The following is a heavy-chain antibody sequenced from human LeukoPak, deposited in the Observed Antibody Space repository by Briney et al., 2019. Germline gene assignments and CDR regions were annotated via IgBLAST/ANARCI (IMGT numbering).Heavy chain of an antibody. J-gene: IGHJ4*02. CDR2: ISGSGGST. D-gene: IGHD1-26*01. Sequence: GGSLRLSCAASGFTFNSYAMSWVRQAPGKGLEWVSAISGSGGSTYYADSVKGRFTISRDNSKNTLYLQMNSLRAEDMAVYYCAKDGTSGSYGEAFIDYWGQGTLVTVSS. CDR3: AKDGTSGSYGEAFIDY. CDR1: GFTFNSYA. V-gene: IGHV3-23*01.